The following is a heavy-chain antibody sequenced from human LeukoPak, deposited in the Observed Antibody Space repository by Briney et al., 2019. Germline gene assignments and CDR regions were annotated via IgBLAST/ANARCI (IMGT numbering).Heavy chain of an antibody. CDR3: ARESGYSSRWGPRYYYGMDV. J-gene: IGHJ6*02. Sequence: ASVKVSCKASGYTFTGYYMHWVRQAPGQGLEWMGWINPNSGGTNYAQKFQGWVTMTRDTSISTAYMELSRLRSDDTAVYHCARESGYSSRWGPRYYYGMDVWGQGTTVTVSS. CDR1: GYTFTGYY. D-gene: IGHD6-19*01. CDR2: INPNSGGT. V-gene: IGHV1-2*04.